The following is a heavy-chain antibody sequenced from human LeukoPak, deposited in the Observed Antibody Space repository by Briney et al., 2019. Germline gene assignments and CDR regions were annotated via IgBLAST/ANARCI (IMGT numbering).Heavy chain of an antibody. Sequence: SETLSLTCTVSGGSISSYYWSWLRQPAGKGLEWIGRIYTSGSTNYNPSLKSRVTMSVDTSKNQFSLKLSPVTAADTAVYYCARSGELPSDAFDIWGQGTMVTVSS. CDR2: IYTSGST. CDR3: ARSGELPSDAFDI. J-gene: IGHJ3*02. D-gene: IGHD1-26*01. V-gene: IGHV4-4*07. CDR1: GGSISSYY.